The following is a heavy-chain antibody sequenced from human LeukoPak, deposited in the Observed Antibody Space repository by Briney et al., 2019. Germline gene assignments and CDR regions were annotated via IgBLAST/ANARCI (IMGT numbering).Heavy chain of an antibody. Sequence: SETLSLTCTVSGGSISSYYWNWIRQPAGKGLEWIGRIYTSGSTNYNPSLKSRVTMSVDTSKNQFSLKLSSVTAADTAVYYCARDGHYYDTSAPTFGNWFDPWGQGTPVTVSS. CDR1: GGSISSYY. CDR3: ARDGHYYDTSAPTFGNWFDP. J-gene: IGHJ5*02. CDR2: IYTSGST. V-gene: IGHV4-4*07. D-gene: IGHD3-22*01.